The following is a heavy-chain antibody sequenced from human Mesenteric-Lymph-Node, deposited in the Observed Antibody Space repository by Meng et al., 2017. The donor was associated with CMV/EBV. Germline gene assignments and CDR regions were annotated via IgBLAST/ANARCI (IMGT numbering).Heavy chain of an antibody. J-gene: IGHJ5*02. CDR2: ISSSSSYI. CDR1: GFTFSSYS. Sequence: GESLKISCAASGFTFSSYSMNWVRQAPGKGLEWVSSISSSSSYIYYADSVKGRFTISRDNAKNTLYLQLNSLRAEDTAVYYCARDRPHNWFDPWGQGTLVTVSS. CDR3: ARDRPHNWFDP. V-gene: IGHV3-21*01.